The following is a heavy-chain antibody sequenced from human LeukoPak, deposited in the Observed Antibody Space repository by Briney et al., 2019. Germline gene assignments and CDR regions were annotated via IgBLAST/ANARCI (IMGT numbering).Heavy chain of an antibody. CDR1: GFTFGDYA. CDR3: ATLPLMLRTAWFDP. D-gene: IGHD2-15*01. V-gene: IGHV3-49*03. Sequence: PGGSLRLSCATSGFTFGDYAMSWFRQAPGKGLEWVGLIRSKIYGGAIEYAASVKGRFTISRDDSKSIAYLQMNSLRAEDTAVYYCATLPLMLRTAWFDPWGQGTLVTVSS. J-gene: IGHJ5*02. CDR2: IRSKIYGGAI.